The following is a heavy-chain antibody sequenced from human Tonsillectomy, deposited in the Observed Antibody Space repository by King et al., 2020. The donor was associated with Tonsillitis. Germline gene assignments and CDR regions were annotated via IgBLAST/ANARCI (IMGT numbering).Heavy chain of an antibody. V-gene: IGHV3-9*01. J-gene: IGHJ6*02. Sequence: QLVQSGGGLVQPGRSLRLSCAASGFTFDDYAMHWVRQAPGKGLEWVSGLSWNSGSIGYADSVKGRFTISRDNTKNSLYLQMNSLRPEDTALYYCATDLTAAANTGNYYGLELWGQGTTVTVSS. D-gene: IGHD6-13*01. CDR2: LSWNSGSI. CDR3: ATDLTAAANTGNYYGLEL. CDR1: GFTFDDYA.